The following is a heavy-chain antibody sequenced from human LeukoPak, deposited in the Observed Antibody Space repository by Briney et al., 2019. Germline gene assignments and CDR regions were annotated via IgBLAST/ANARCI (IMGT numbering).Heavy chain of an antibody. CDR2: ISYDGNNE. V-gene: IGHV3-30*18. CDR1: GFTFSSYG. Sequence: PGGSLRLSCAASGFTFSSYGMHWVRQAPGKGLEWVAVISYDGNNEYYADSVKGRFTISRDNSKNTLYLQMNSLRAEDTAVYYCAKGTGMDVWGKGTTVTVSS. J-gene: IGHJ6*04. CDR3: AKGTGMDV.